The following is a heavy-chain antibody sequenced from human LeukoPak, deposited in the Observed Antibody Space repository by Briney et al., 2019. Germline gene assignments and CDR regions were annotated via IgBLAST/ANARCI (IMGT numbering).Heavy chain of an antibody. CDR2: INASGGRT. V-gene: IGHV3-23*01. Sequence: GGSLRLSCAASGFTFSSYWMSWVRQAPGKGLEWVSIINASGGRTSYADSVKGRFSISRDNSKNTLNLQMNTLRAEDTAVYYCAKLSGIATTDKNYFDSWGQGTLVTVSS. CDR3: AKLSGIATTDKNYFDS. D-gene: IGHD6-13*01. CDR1: GFTFSSYW. J-gene: IGHJ4*02.